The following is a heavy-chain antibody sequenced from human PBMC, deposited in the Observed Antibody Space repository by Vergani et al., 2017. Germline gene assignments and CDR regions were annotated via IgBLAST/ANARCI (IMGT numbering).Heavy chain of an antibody. CDR2: INSGDET. CDR1: GSTVSGNY. CDR3: ARGNYYGSGTYVDP. V-gene: IGHV3-66*02. J-gene: IGHJ5*02. D-gene: IGHD3-10*01. Sequence: ELQLVESGGGLVQPGGSLRLSCAASGSTVSGNYMTWVRQAPGKGLEWVSHINSGDETNYADSVKGRVTISRATSKNTLHLQINNLRVEDTAVYYCARGNYYGSGTYVDPWGQGTLVTVSS.